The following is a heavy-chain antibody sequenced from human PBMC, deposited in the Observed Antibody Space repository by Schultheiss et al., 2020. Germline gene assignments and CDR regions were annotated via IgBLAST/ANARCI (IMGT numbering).Heavy chain of an antibody. V-gene: IGHV3-21*01. CDR1: GFTFSSYA. D-gene: IGHD5-18*01. Sequence: GGSLRLSCAASGFTFSSYAMSWVRQAPGKGLEWVSSISSSSSYIYYADSVKGRFTISRDNSKNTLYLQMNSLRAEDTAVYYCARASHWIQLPMDVWGQGTTVTVSS. CDR2: ISSSSSYI. J-gene: IGHJ6*02. CDR3: ARASHWIQLPMDV.